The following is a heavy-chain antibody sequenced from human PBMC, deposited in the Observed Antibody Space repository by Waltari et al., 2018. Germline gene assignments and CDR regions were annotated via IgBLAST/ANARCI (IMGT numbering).Heavy chain of an antibody. CDR3: ARDVAPTRSPMFDY. CDR2: ISDRGANT. CDR1: GFTFTSYA. J-gene: IGHJ4*02. D-gene: IGHD2-21*01. V-gene: IGHV3-23*01. Sequence: EVQLLGSGGGWVQPGESLRLSCAASGFTFTSYAMTWVRQAPGKEPEWVSTISDRGANTNYAASVKGRFTISRDNSKSMLYLQMNNLRAEDTALYYCARDVAPTRSPMFDYWGQGTLVIVSS.